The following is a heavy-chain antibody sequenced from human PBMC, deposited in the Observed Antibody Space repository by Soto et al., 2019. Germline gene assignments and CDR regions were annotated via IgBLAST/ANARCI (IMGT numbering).Heavy chain of an antibody. CDR1: GGTYSIYA. CDR3: ARDLGSGYDPGDY. CDR2: IIPIIGTI. J-gene: IGHJ4*02. V-gene: IGHV1-69*12. Sequence: QVQLVQSGAEVKKPGSSVKVSCKASGGTYSIYAVSWVRQAPGQGLEWMGGIIPIIGTINYAQRFQGRITITGDESTTKAYMELSSLKSEDTAVYYCARDLGSGYDPGDYWGQGTLVTVSS. D-gene: IGHD5-12*01.